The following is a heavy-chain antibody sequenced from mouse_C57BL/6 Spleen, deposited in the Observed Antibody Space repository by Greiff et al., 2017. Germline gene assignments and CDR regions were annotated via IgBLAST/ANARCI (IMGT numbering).Heavy chain of an antibody. CDR3: ARSGWAMDY. V-gene: IGHV1-52*01. CDR2: IDPSDSET. J-gene: IGHJ4*01. CDR1: GYTFTSYW. Sequence: QVQLQQPGAELVRPGSSVKLSCKASGYTFTSYWMHWVKQRPIQGLEWIGNIDPSDSETHYNQKFKDKATLTVDKSSSTAYMQRSSLTSEDSAVYYCARSGWAMDYWGQGTSVTVSS. D-gene: IGHD1-1*02.